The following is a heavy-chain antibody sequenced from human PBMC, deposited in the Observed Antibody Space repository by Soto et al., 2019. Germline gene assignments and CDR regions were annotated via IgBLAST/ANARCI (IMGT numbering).Heavy chain of an antibody. D-gene: IGHD4-17*01. CDR1: GYTFTCYY. CDR3: ARAHYGDYLDFDY. J-gene: IGHJ4*02. Sequence: ASVKVSCKASGYTFTCYYMHWVRQAPGQGLEWMGWINPNSGGTNYAQKFQGWVTMTRDTSISTAYMELSRLRSDDTAVYYCARAHYGDYLDFDYWGQGTLVTVSS. V-gene: IGHV1-2*04. CDR2: INPNSGGT.